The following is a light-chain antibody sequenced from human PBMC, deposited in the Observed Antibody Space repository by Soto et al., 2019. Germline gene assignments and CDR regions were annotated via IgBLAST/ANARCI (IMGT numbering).Light chain of an antibody. CDR1: NTDVGQDKS. CDR2: EVT. Sequence: QSALTQPASVSGSRGQSIIISCVGRNTDVGQDKSVSWYQQGPGKAPKLLIFEVTNRPSGVSNRFSGSRSGNTASLTISGLQPDDEGDYFCVSYTDTDTLVFGTGTKVTGL. V-gene: IGLV2-14*01. CDR3: VSYTDTDTLV. J-gene: IGLJ1*01.